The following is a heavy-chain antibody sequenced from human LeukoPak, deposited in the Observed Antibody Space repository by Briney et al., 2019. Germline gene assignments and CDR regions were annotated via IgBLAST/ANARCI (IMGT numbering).Heavy chain of an antibody. CDR3: ARLGGADIVVVPAASPYYFDY. J-gene: IGHJ4*02. V-gene: IGHV5-51*01. D-gene: IGHD2-2*01. Sequence: GESLKISCKGSGYSFTSYLIGWVRQMPVKGLEWMGIIYPGDSDTRYSPSFQGQVTISADKSISTAYLQWSSLKASDTAMYYCARLGGADIVVVPAASPYYFDYWGQGTLVTVSS. CDR2: IYPGDSDT. CDR1: GYSFTSYL.